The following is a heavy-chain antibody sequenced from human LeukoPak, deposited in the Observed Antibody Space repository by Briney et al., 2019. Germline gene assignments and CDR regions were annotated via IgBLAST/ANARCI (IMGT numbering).Heavy chain of an antibody. CDR3: ANSAILLGYCSGGSCYGTDY. CDR2: ISGSGGST. D-gene: IGHD2-15*01. J-gene: IGHJ4*02. V-gene: IGHV3-23*01. CDR1: GFTFSSYA. Sequence: GGSLRLSCAASGFTFSSYAMSWVRQAPGKGLEWVSAISGSGGSTYYADSVKGRFTISRDNSKNTLYLQMNSLRAEDTAVYYCANSAILLGYCSGGSCYGTDYWGQGTLVTASS.